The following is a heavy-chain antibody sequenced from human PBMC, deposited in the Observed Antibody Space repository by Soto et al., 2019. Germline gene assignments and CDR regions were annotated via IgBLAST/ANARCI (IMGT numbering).Heavy chain of an antibody. D-gene: IGHD1-26*01. CDR1: GFTFSSYG. V-gene: IGHV3-21*01. CDR2: ISSSSTYI. CDR3: ARDLVGSTLSWLDP. J-gene: IGHJ5*02. Sequence: KPGGSLRLSCAASGFTFSSYGIHWVRQAPGKGLEWVSYISSSSTYIFYADSVKGRFTISRDNANNSLYLQMNSLRVEDTAVYFCARDLVGSTLSWLDPWGQGTLVTVSS.